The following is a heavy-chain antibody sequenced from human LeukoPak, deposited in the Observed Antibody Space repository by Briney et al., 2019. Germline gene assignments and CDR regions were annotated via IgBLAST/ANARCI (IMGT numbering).Heavy chain of an antibody. CDR2: ISFHGTDT. CDR3: ARGDYDSSGYYLGYYYYYYYMDV. D-gene: IGHD3-22*01. V-gene: IGHV3-30*04. CDR1: GFTFISYA. J-gene: IGHJ6*03. Sequence: LPGTSLRLSCAASGFTFISYAIHWVRQAPGKGLEWVAVISFHGTDTFYADSVKGRFTISRDNAKNSLYLQMNSLRAEDTAVYYCARGDYDSSGYYLGYYYYYYYMDVWGKGTTVTVSS.